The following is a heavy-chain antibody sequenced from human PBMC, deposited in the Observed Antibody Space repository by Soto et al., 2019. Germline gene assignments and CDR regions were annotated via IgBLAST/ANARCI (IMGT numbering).Heavy chain of an antibody. CDR2: ISYDGSNK. Sequence: PGGSLRLSCAASGFTFSSYAMHWVRQAPGKGLEWVAVISYDGSNKYYADSVKGRFTISRDNSKNTLYLQMNSLRVEDTAVYYCARALGDYGDYWGQGTLVTAPQ. V-gene: IGHV3-30-3*01. D-gene: IGHD4-17*01. J-gene: IGHJ4*02. CDR3: ARALGDYGDY. CDR1: GFTFSSYA.